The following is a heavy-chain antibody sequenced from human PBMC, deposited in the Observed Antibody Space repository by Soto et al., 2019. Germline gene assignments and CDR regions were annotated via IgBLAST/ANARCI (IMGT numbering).Heavy chain of an antibody. CDR3: ARGDCVGGTRYSLAGSFYYYMDV. CDR1: GFTFSNYW. J-gene: IGHJ6*03. Sequence: EVQLVESGGGSVQPGGSLRLSCAASGFTFSNYWMYWVRQAPGKGLEWVSRINSDGSVSSYADSVKGRLTISRDNVKNTLYLQMDSLRAEDTAVYYCARGDCVGGTRYSLAGSFYYYMDVWGKGTTVTVFS. CDR2: INSDGSVS. V-gene: IGHV3-74*02. D-gene: IGHD2-15*01.